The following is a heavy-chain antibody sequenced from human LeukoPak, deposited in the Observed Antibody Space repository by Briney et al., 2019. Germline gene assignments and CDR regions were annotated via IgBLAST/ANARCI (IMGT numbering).Heavy chain of an antibody. D-gene: IGHD3-10*01. CDR1: GGSISSGSYY. J-gene: IGHJ6*03. Sequence: SETLSLTCTVSGGSISSGSYYWSWIRQPAGKGLEWIGRIYTSGSTNNNPSLKSRVTISVDTSKNQFSLKLSSVTAADTAVYYCARVYGSGSYYNGYYYYYMDVWGKGTTVTISS. V-gene: IGHV4-61*02. CDR2: IYTSGST. CDR3: ARVYGSGSYYNGYYYYYMDV.